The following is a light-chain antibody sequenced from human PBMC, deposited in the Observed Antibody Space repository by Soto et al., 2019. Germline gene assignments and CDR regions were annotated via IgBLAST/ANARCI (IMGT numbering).Light chain of an antibody. CDR3: QQYGSSPYT. CDR1: QSVSTSS. J-gene: IGKJ2*01. Sequence: EIELTQSPGTLSLSPGERATLSCRASQSVSTSSLAWYQQKPGQAPRLLIYGASNRATGIPDRVSASGSGADFTLSISRLEPEDFAMYYCQQYGSSPYTFGQGTKLAIK. V-gene: IGKV3-20*01. CDR2: GAS.